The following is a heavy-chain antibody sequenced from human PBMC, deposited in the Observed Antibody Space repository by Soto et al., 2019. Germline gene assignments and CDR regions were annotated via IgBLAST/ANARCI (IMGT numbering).Heavy chain of an antibody. CDR3: ARVRYGGRSWFAP. V-gene: IGHV3-7*03. CDR2: IKQDGSEK. D-gene: IGHD3-16*01. Sequence: EVQLVESGGGLVQPGGSLRLSCAASGFTFSSYWMSWVRQAPGKGLEWVANIKQDGSEKYYVDSVKGRFTISRANAKNSLYLQMNSLRAEDTAVYYCARVRYGGRSWFAPWGQGTLVTVSS. CDR1: GFTFSSYW. J-gene: IGHJ5*02.